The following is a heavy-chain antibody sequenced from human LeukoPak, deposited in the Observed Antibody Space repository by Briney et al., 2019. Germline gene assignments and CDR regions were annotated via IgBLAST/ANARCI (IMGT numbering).Heavy chain of an antibody. CDR1: GGSISSYY. J-gene: IGHJ4*02. V-gene: IGHV4-59*08. CDR2: IYYSGST. Sequence: SETLSLTCTVSGGSISSYYWSWIRQPPGKGLEWIGYIYYSGSTNYNPSLKSRVTISVDTSKNQFSLKLSSVTAADTAVYYCARHRELTRFDYWGQGTLVTVSS. D-gene: IGHD1-26*01. CDR3: ARHRELTRFDY.